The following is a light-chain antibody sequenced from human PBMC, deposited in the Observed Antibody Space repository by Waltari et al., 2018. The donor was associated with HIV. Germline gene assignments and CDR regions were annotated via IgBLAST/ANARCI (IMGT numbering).Light chain of an antibody. CDR3: QQSYSTPRT. CDR1: QNINSY. J-gene: IGKJ1*01. V-gene: IGKV1-39*01. Sequence: SASVGDRVTISCRASQNINSYLNWYQQKPGKAPTLLIYTVSSLHSGVPSRFSGSGSGTDFALTISSLQPEDSATYYCQQSYSTPRTFGQGTKVEIK. CDR2: TVS.